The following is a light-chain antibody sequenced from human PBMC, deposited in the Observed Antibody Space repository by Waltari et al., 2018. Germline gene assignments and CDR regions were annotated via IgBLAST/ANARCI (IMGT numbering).Light chain of an antibody. CDR1: HDISNC. J-gene: IGKJ3*01. V-gene: IGKV1-33*01. CDR2: DAS. Sequence: DIQMTQSPSSLSAYVGDRVTLTCQASHDISNCLNWYQQKPGKAPKCLIYDASNLEAGGPSRFSGSGSGTHFTLTISSLQPEDIATYYCQQYDILPLTFGPGTKVDIK. CDR3: QQYDILPLT.